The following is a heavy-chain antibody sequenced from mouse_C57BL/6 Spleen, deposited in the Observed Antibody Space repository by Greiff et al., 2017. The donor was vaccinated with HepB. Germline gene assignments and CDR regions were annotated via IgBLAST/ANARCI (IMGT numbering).Heavy chain of an antibody. CDR2: ISYDGSN. D-gene: IGHD1-1*01. V-gene: IGHV3-6*01. CDR3: ARGSRYFDY. Sequence: EVKLVESGPGLVKPSQSLSLTCSVTGYSITSGYYWNWIRQFPGNKLEWMGYISYDGSNKYNPSLKNRISITRDTSKNQFFLKLNSVTTEDTATYYCARGSRYFDYWGQGTTLTVSS. J-gene: IGHJ2*01. CDR1: GYSITSGYY.